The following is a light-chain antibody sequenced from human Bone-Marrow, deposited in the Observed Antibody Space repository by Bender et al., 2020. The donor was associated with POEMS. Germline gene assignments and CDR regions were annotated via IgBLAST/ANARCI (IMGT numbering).Light chain of an antibody. CDR2: EGS. J-gene: IGLJ1*01. V-gene: IGLV2-23*01. CDR1: SRDVGTYNL. Sequence: QSALTQPASVSGSPGQSITISCTGTSRDVGTYNLVSWYQQHPGKAPKLMIYEGSKRPSGVSNRFSGSKSGSTASLTISGLQAEDEADYYCCSFAGSSTLYVFGTGTKVTVL. CDR3: CSFAGSSTLYV.